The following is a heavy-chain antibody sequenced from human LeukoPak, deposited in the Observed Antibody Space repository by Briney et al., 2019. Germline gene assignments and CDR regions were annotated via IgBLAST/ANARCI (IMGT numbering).Heavy chain of an antibody. D-gene: IGHD1-20*01. Sequence: TLSLTCAVYGGSFSGYYWRWIRQPPGKGLEWIGEINHSGSTNYNPSLKSRVTISVDTSKNQFSLKLSSVTAADTAVYYCARGAASPITGTEYYFDYWGQGTLVTVSS. CDR1: GGSFSGYY. J-gene: IGHJ4*02. CDR2: INHSGST. V-gene: IGHV4-34*01. CDR3: ARGAASPITGTEYYFDY.